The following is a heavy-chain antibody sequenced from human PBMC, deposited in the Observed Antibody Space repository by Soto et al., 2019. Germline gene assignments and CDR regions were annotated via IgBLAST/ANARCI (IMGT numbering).Heavy chain of an antibody. CDR3: ARGGEMGLNDS. CDR1: GYKFSDSA. J-gene: IGHJ4*02. D-gene: IGHD1-26*01. Sequence: EVQLVESGGGVVQPGRSLRLSCAASGYKFSDSAMHWVRQASGKWLEWIARLRSKANSYLIAYDESVRGRFIISRDDSKNTAYLEMNDLKTEDTATYYCARGGEMGLNDSWGQGTLGTVS. V-gene: IGHV3-73*02. CDR2: LRSKANSYLI.